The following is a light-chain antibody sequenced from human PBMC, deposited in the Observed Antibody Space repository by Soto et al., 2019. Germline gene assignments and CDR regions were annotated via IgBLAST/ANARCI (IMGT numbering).Light chain of an antibody. CDR1: SSDVGGYNY. J-gene: IGLJ1*01. V-gene: IGLV2-14*01. CDR2: DVS. CDR3: SSYTSSSTYV. Sequence: QSALTQPASVSGSPGQSITISCTGTSSDVGGYNYVSWYQQHPGKAPKLMIYDVSNRPSGVSYRFYGSKSGNTASLTISGLKAEDEADYYCSSYTSSSTYVFGTGTKLTVL.